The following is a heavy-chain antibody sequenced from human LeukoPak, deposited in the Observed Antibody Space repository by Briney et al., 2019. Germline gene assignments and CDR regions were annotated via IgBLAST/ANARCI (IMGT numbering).Heavy chain of an antibody. CDR1: GFTFSSYG. CDR2: IKSKTDGGTT. Sequence: PGGSLRLSCAASGFTFSSYGMHWVRQAPGKGLEWVGRIKSKTDGGTTDYVAPVKGRFTISRDDSKNTLYLQMNSLKTEDTGMYYCFTDANYDSSAYYYRIDYWGQGTLVTVSS. V-gene: IGHV3-15*01. CDR3: FTDANYDSSAYYYRIDY. D-gene: IGHD3-22*01. J-gene: IGHJ4*02.